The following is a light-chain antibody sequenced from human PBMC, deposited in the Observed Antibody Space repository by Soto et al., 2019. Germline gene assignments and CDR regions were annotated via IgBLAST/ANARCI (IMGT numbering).Light chain of an antibody. CDR1: QGISSY. CDR3: QQLNSYLT. J-gene: IGKJ5*01. Sequence: DIPLTQSPCFLSASVGDRVTITFRASQGISSYLAWYQQKPGKAPKLLIYAASTLQSGVPSRFSGSGSGTEFTLTISSLQPEDFATYYCQQLNSYLTFGQGTRPEIK. CDR2: AAS. V-gene: IGKV1-9*01.